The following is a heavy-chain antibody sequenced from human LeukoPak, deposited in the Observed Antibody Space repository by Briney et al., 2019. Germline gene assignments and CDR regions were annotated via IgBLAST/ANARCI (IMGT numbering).Heavy chain of an antibody. CDR1: GGSISSSSYY. V-gene: IGHV4-39*07. Sequence: SETLSLTCTVSGGSISSSSYYWGWIRQPPGKGLEWSGSIYYSGSTYYNPSLKSRVTISVDPSKNQFSLQLSSVTAADTAVYYCASGRGYDFWSGYYQDYYYYMDVWGKGTTVTASS. CDR2: IYYSGST. CDR3: ASGRGYDFWSGYYQDYYYYMDV. J-gene: IGHJ6*03. D-gene: IGHD3-3*01.